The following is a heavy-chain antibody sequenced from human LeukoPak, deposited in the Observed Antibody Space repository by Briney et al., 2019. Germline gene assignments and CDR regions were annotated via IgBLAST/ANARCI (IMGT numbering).Heavy chain of an antibody. D-gene: IGHD4-17*01. CDR3: AKGYYGDYGDAFDI. V-gene: IGHV3-30*02. CDR1: GFTFSSNG. Sequence: GVSLRLSCAASGFTFSSNGMHWVRQAPGKGLEWVAFIRYDGSNKNYANTVKGRSTISRDNSKNALYLLMNSLRAEDTALYYCAKGYYGDYGDAFDIWGQGTMVTVSS. CDR2: IRYDGSNK. J-gene: IGHJ3*02.